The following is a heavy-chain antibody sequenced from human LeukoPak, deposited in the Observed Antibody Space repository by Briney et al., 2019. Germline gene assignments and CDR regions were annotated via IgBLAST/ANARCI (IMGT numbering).Heavy chain of an antibody. CDR3: AREEYEEDCSSTSCSKYYYYMDV. CDR2: IYTSGST. V-gene: IGHV4-4*07. Sequence: PSETLSLTCTVSGGSISSYYWSWIRQPAGKGLEWIGRIYTSGSTNYNPSLKSRVTMSVDTSKNQFSLKLSSVTAADTAVYYCAREEYEEDCSSTSCSKYYYYMDVWGKGTTVTVSS. J-gene: IGHJ6*03. D-gene: IGHD2-2*01. CDR1: GGSISSYY.